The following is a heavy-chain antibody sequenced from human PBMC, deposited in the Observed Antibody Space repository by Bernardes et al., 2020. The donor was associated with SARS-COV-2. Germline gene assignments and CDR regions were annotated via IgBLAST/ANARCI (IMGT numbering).Heavy chain of an antibody. CDR2: IWYDGSKN. Sequence: GGSLRLSCAASGFTFSSYGMHWVRQAPGKGLEWVAIIWYDGSKNYYADSVKGRFTISRDNSKNTLYLQMNSLRVEDTAVYYCAREALGVPAARSNWFDPWGQGTLVTVSS. D-gene: IGHD2-2*01. CDR1: GFTFSSYG. V-gene: IGHV3-33*01. J-gene: IGHJ5*02. CDR3: AREALGVPAARSNWFDP.